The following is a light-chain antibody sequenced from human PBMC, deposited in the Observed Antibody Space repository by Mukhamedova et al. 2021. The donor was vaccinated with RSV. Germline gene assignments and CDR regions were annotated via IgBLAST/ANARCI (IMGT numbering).Light chain of an antibody. Sequence: SQSLLYSSNNRNYLAWYQQRPGQPPKLLIYWASTRESGVPHRFSGSGSGTDFTLTISSLQAEDVAVYYCQQYYTTPVTFGQGTKV. CDR1: QSLLYSSNNRNY. CDR3: QQYYTTPVT. V-gene: IGKV4-1*01. CDR2: WAS. J-gene: IGKJ1*01.